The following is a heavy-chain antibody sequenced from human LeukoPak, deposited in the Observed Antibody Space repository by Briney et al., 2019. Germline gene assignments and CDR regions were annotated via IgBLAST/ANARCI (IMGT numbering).Heavy chain of an antibody. CDR2: IYHSGST. V-gene: IGHV4-38-2*02. D-gene: IGHD5-24*01. Sequence: PSETLSLTCAVSGYSISSGYYWVWIRQPPGKGLEWIGCIYHSGSTYYNPSIKSRVTISVHTSKNQFSLKLSSVTAADTAVYYCARDRNGYNPLDYWGQGTLVTVSS. J-gene: IGHJ4*02. CDR3: ARDRNGYNPLDY. CDR1: GYSISSGYY.